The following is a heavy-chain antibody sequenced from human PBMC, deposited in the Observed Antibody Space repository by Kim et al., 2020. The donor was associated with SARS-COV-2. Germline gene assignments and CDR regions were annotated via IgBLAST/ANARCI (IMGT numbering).Heavy chain of an antibody. CDR3: AREIAGKWLWTSRYFDY. J-gene: IGHJ4*02. V-gene: IGHV1-46*01. Sequence: ASVKVSCKASGYTFTSYYMHWVRQAPGQGLEWMGIINPSGGSTSYAQKFQGRVTMTRDTSTSTVYMELSSLRSEDTAVYYCAREIAGKWLWTSRYFDYWGQGTLVTVSS. CDR2: INPSGGST. D-gene: IGHD3-22*01. CDR1: GYTFTSYY.